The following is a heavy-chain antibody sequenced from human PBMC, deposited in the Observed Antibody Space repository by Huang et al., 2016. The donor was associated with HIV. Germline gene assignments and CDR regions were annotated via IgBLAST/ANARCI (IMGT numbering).Heavy chain of an antibody. J-gene: IGHJ4*01. Sequence: QVQLVESGGGLVKPGGSLRLSCEASGFTFSDYYMSWIRQAAGKGLGWISYITPSSSTSYYAHAVNGRFTSSRDNAKNSLYLQMNSLRADDTAVYYCARENDVLAGYLDYWGHGSLVTVSS. D-gene: IGHD3-9*01. CDR3: ARENDVLAGYLDY. CDR2: ITPSSSTS. V-gene: IGHV3-11*01. CDR1: GFTFSDYY.